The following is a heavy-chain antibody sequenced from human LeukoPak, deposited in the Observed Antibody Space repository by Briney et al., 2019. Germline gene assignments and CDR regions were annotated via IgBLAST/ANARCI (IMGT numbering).Heavy chain of an antibody. D-gene: IGHD6-13*01. CDR3: AKARIASAGTGAFDV. V-gene: IGHV3-30*04. Sequence: GGSLRLSCAASGFTFSSYAMHWVRQAPGKGLEWAAVISYDGSNKYYADSVKGRFTISRDNSKNTLYLQMNSLRDEDTAVYYCAKARIASAGTGAFDVWGQGTMVTVSS. CDR2: ISYDGSNK. J-gene: IGHJ3*01. CDR1: GFTFSSYA.